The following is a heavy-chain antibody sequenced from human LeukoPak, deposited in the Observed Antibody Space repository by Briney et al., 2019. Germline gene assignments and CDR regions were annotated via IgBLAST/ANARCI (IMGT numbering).Heavy chain of an antibody. J-gene: IGHJ4*02. Sequence: GGSLRLSCAASGFTFSSSWMHWVRQAPEKGLVWVSRINSDGSSTSYADSVKGRFTISRDNAKNTLYLQMNSLRAEDTAVYYCARGGPRRGAYFDYWGQGTLVTVSS. CDR3: ARGGPRRGAYFDY. V-gene: IGHV3-74*01. CDR1: GFTFSSSW. CDR2: INSDGSST.